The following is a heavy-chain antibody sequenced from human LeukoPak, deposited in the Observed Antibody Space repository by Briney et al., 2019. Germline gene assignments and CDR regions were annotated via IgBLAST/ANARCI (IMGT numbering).Heavy chain of an antibody. CDR1: GFIFSSYA. Sequence: GGSLRLSCAASGFIFSSYAMHWVRQAPGKGLEWVALISYDGSNTYYADSVKGRFTISRDSSKNTLYLQMNSLTAEDTAVYYCARDWSSKYPYYYGMDVWGQGTTVTVSS. CDR2: ISYDGSNT. J-gene: IGHJ6*02. V-gene: IGHV3-30-3*01. CDR3: ARDWSSKYPYYYGMDV. D-gene: IGHD4-11*01.